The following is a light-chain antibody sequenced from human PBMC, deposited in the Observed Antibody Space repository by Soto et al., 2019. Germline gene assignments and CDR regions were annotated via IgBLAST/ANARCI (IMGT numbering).Light chain of an antibody. J-gene: IGKJ2*01. V-gene: IGKV1-33*01. CDR3: QQYDDLPRP. CDR2: DAS. CDR1: QDISNN. Sequence: DIQMTQSPSSLSASVGDRVTITCQASQDISNNLHWYQVKPGKAPKLLIYDASNLEKGVPSRFSGSGSGTDFTFPLNSMEPEDVATYHCQQYDDLPRPFGQGTKLQVK.